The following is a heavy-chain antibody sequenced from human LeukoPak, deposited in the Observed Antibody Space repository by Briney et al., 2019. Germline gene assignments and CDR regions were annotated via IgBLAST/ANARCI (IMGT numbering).Heavy chain of an antibody. D-gene: IGHD3-3*01. CDR2: ISWDSSSI. V-gene: IGHV3-9*03. J-gene: IGHJ6*03. CDR3: AKELQLHWSGYFMDV. CDR1: GFTFDDYA. Sequence: GRSLRLSCAASGFTFDDYAMHWVRQAPGKGLEWVSVISWDSSSIGYADSVKGRFTISRDNAKNSLYLQMNRLRAEDMALYYCAKELQLHWSGYFMDVWGKGTTVTVSS.